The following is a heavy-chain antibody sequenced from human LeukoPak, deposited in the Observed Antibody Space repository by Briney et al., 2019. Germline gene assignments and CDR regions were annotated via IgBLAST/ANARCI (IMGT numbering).Heavy chain of an antibody. CDR1: GVTFSDYY. CDR3: ARVPYSSSWLYYYYMDV. D-gene: IGHD6-13*01. V-gene: IGHV3-11*04. CDR2: ISSSGSTI. Sequence: GGSLRLFCAAWGVTFSDYYMSWIRQAPGKGLEGVSYISSSGSTIYYADSVKGRCTISRDNGKNSPYLQMNSLRAEDTAVYYCARVPYSSSWLYYYYMDVWGKGTTVTVSS. J-gene: IGHJ6*03.